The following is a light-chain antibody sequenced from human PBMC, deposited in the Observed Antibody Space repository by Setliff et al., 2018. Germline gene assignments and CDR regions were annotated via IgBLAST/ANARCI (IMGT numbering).Light chain of an antibody. Sequence: QSVLTQPPSASGSPGPSVTISCTGTSSDVGGYNYVSWYQQHPGKAPKLMIYGVSKRPSGVPDRFSGSKSGNTASLTVSGLQAEDEADYYCSSYAGSNNYVFGTGTKVTVL. CDR1: SSDVGGYNY. CDR3: SSYAGSNNYV. CDR2: GVS. J-gene: IGLJ1*01. V-gene: IGLV2-8*01.